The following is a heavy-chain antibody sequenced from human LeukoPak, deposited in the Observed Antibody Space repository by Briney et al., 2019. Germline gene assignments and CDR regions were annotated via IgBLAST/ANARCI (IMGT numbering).Heavy chain of an antibody. J-gene: IGHJ4*02. CDR2: ISNDGSRK. D-gene: IGHD3-3*01. V-gene: IGHV3-30*03. Sequence: QPGGSLRLSCAPSGLTFSRHGMHWVRQAPGKGLEWVAIISNDGSRKYYAHSVEGRFTISRDNSKNTLYLQMDSLRAEDTAVYYCARDRAWNYFDYWGQGTLVTVSS. CDR3: ARDRAWNYFDY. CDR1: GLTFSRHG.